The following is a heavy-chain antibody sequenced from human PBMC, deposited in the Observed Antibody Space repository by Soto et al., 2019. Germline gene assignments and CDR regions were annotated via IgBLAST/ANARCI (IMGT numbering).Heavy chain of an antibody. CDR3: ARGLRTLYNWFYP. CDR2: INHSGST. J-gene: IGHJ5*02. CDR1: GGSFSGYY. Sequence: SETLSLTCAVYGGSFSGYYWSWIRQPPGKGLEWIGEINHSGSTNYNPSLKSRVTISVDTSKNQFSLKLSSVTAADTAVYYCARGLRTLYNWFYPWGKGTLVTVSS. V-gene: IGHV4-34*01.